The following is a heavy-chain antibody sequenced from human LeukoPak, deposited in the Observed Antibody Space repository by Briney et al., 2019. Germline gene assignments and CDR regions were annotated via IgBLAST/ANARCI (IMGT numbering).Heavy chain of an antibody. CDR3: ARDRVVVAGSYYFDY. CDR1: GFTVSSNY. V-gene: IGHV3-53*01. D-gene: IGHD6-19*01. J-gene: IGHJ4*02. Sequence: GGSLRLPCAASGFTVSSNYMSWVRQAPGKGLEWVAVIYSGGTTYYADSVKGRFTISRDNSKNTLYLQMNSLRVEDTAVYYCARDRVVVAGSYYFDYWGQGTLVTVSS. CDR2: IYSGGTT.